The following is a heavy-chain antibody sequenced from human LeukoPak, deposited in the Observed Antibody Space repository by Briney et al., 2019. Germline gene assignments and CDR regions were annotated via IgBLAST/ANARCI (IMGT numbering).Heavy chain of an antibody. V-gene: IGHV4-59*12. CDR1: GGSISSYY. D-gene: IGHD6-19*01. Sequence: SETLSLTCTVSGGSISSYYWSWIRQPPGKGLEWIGYIYYSGSTNYNPSLKSRVTISVDTSKNQFSLKLSSVTAADTAVYYCASGQWLVPDYWGQGTLVTVSS. CDR2: IYYSGST. J-gene: IGHJ4*02. CDR3: ASGQWLVPDY.